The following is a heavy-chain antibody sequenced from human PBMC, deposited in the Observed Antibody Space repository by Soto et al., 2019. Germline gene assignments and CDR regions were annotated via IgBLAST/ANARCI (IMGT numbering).Heavy chain of an antibody. CDR2: IVVASGYS. V-gene: IGHV1-58*01. J-gene: IGHJ4*02. CDR1: GFTFGSSA. Sequence: LVQSGPDVKKPGTSVKVSCKTSGFTFGSSAVQWVRQVRGQRLEWIGWIVVASGYSNVAQKFQDRVSLTRDLSTNTALRELSSLTSEDSAMYYCAADVIGVAGDFDHWGQGTLVSVSS. CDR3: AADVIGVAGDFDH. D-gene: IGHD6-19*01.